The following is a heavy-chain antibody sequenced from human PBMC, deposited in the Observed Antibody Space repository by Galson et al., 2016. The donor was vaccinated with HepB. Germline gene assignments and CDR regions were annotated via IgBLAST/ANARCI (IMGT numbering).Heavy chain of an antibody. J-gene: IGHJ6*02. V-gene: IGHV3-53*01. D-gene: IGHD3-10*01. CDR2: IYSAGNT. Sequence: SLRLSCAASGFTFSDYYMNWVRQAPGKGLEWVSTIYSAGNTYYADSVKGRFIISRDNSKNTLYLQMNSLRAEDTAVYYCAREGDSGSSHHYYYGMDVWGQGTTVTVSS. CDR3: AREGDSGSSHHYYYGMDV. CDR1: GFTFSDYY.